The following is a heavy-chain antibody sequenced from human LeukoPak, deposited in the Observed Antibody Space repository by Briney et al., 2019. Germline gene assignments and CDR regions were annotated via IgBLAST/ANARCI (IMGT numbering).Heavy chain of an antibody. J-gene: IGHJ4*02. V-gene: IGHV3-23*01. CDR2: ISGFGGST. Sequence: PGGSLGLSCAASGFTFNNYAMNWVRQAPGKGLEWVSGISGFGGSTYYAPSVKGRLTISRDNFGNMLYLHLDSLRVEDTAIYYCARRSGSSWSSFDYWGQGALVTVSS. CDR1: GFTFNNYA. D-gene: IGHD6-13*01. CDR3: ARRSGSSWSSFDY.